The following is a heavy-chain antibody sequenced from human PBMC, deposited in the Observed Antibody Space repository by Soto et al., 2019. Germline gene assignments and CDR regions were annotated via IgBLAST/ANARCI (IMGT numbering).Heavy chain of an antibody. CDR1: GFSLSNGKVG. V-gene: IGHV2-26*01. Sequence: LTLTCTVSGFSLSNGKVGVSWIRQPPGKALEWLAHIFSNDEKSYRTSLKSRLTISEDTSKSQVVLTMTNVDPVDTATYYCARILFGRSVAGGYFYMDVWGKGTTVTVSS. CDR3: ARILFGRSVAGGYFYMDV. J-gene: IGHJ6*03. CDR2: IFSNDEK. D-gene: IGHD6-19*01.